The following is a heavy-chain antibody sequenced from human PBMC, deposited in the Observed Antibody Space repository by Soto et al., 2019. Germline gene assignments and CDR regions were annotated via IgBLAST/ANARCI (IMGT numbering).Heavy chain of an antibody. CDR3: FKWWTTGGTFFDY. CDR1: GFTFSNYA. V-gene: IGHV3-23*01. CDR2: ITPSGGNT. Sequence: GGSLRLSCATSGFTFSNYAMNWVRQAPGKGLEWVSRITPSGGNTYYADSVRGRFTISRDDSKNTLFLQMDSLRVEDTAIYYCFKWWTTGGTFFDYWGQGPQVTASS. D-gene: IGHD2-8*01. J-gene: IGHJ4*02.